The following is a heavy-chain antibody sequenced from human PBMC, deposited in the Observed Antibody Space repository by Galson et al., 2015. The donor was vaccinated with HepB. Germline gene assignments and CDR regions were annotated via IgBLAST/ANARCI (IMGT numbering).Heavy chain of an antibody. CDR2: DSFNGEST. CDR3: ARDSSDWSLDY. J-gene: IGHJ4*02. V-gene: IGHV1-46*01. CDR1: GYTFTDFG. Sequence: SVKVSCKASGYTFTDFGIDWVRQAPGQGLEWIGIDSFNGESTNYAQKFQGRLTMTRDTPTNTVYMELSSLTSEDTAIYFCARDSSDWSLDYWGQGTLVTVSS. D-gene: IGHD6-19*01.